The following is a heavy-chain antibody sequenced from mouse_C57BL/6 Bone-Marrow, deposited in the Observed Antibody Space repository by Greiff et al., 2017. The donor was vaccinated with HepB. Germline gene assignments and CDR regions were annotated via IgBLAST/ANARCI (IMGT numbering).Heavy chain of an antibody. CDR2: SRNKANDYTT. J-gene: IGHJ4*01. V-gene: IGHV7-1*01. Sequence: EVQVVESGGGLVQSGRSLRLSCATSGFTFSDFYMEWVRQAPGKGLEWIAASRNKANDYTTEYSASVKGRFIVSRDTSQSILYLQMNALRAEDTAIYYCARENWADYYAMDYWGQGTSVTVSS. D-gene: IGHD4-1*01. CDR1: GFTFSDFY. CDR3: ARENWADYYAMDY.